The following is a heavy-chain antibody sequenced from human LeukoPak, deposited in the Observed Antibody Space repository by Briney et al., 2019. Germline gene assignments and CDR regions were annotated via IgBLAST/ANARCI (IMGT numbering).Heavy chain of an antibody. CDR3: ARGLGEVTAFDY. Sequence: SETLSLTRTVSGGSISSYYWTWIRQPPGKGLEWIGYMYYSGSTKYNPSLESRVTISVDTSKNQFSLKVTSLTAADTAAYYCARGLGEVTAFDYWGQGTLVSVSS. CDR1: GGSISSYY. V-gene: IGHV4-59*01. CDR2: MYYSGST. J-gene: IGHJ4*02. D-gene: IGHD2-21*02.